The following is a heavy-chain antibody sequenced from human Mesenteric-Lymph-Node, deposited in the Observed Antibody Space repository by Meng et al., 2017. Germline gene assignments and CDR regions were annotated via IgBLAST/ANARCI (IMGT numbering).Heavy chain of an antibody. V-gene: IGHV4-4*02. Sequence: QVQLEEAGPGLVKPSGTLSLTCAVAGGSISSSNWWSWVRQPPGKGLEWIGEIYHSGSTNYNPSLKSRVTISVDTSKNQFSLKLSSVTAADTAVYYCASVRFEGGYDYVCGGDCYPAYFQHWGQGTLVTVSS. CDR2: IYHSGST. CDR3: ASVRFEGGYDYVCGGDCYPAYFQH. CDR1: GGSISSSNW. D-gene: IGHD2-21*02. J-gene: IGHJ1*01.